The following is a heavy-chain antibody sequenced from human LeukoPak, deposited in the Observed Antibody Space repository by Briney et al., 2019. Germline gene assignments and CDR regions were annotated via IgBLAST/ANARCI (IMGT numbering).Heavy chain of an antibody. V-gene: IGHV4-4*07. D-gene: IGHD3-22*01. CDR2: IHTSGST. CDR3: ARDRYYYDISGYFNWFDP. CDR1: GCSISSYY. J-gene: IGHJ5*02. Sequence: SXTLSLTCTVSGCSISSYYWSWIRQPAGKGLEWIGRIHTSGSTNYNPSLKSRVTMSVETSKNQFSLKLSSVTAADTAVYYCARDRYYYDISGYFNWFDPWGQGTLVTVSS.